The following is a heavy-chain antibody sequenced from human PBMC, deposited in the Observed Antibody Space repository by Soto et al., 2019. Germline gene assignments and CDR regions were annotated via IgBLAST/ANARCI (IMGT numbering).Heavy chain of an antibody. D-gene: IGHD2-2*01. Sequence: ASETLSLTCTVSGGSISSYYWSWIRQPPGKGLEWIGYIYYSGSTNYNPSLKSRVTISVDTSKNQFSLKLSSVTAADTAVYYCARGQIVVVPAAPYYYYYGMDVWGQGTTVTVSS. CDR1: GGSISSYY. V-gene: IGHV4-59*01. CDR2: IYYSGST. J-gene: IGHJ6*02. CDR3: ARGQIVVVPAAPYYYYYGMDV.